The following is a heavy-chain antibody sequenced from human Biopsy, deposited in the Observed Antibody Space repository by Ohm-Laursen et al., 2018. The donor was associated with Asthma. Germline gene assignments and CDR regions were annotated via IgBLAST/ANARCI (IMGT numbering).Heavy chain of an antibody. CDR1: GGTFSNFA. CDR3: ARCQVGYSSGWSLLLKKIYYSGMDV. V-gene: IGHV1-69*01. Sequence: SVKVSCKAPGGTFSNFAISWVRQAPGQGLEWLGGIMTVFGTTNYAQKFQGRVTITADESTSIAYMEVTGLRSEDTAIYYCARCQVGYSSGWSLLLKKIYYSGMDVWGQGTAVTVSS. CDR2: IMTVFGTT. D-gene: IGHD6-19*01. J-gene: IGHJ6*02.